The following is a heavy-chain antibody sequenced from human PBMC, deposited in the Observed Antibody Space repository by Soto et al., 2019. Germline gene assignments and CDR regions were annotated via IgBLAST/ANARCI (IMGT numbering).Heavy chain of an antibody. D-gene: IGHD1-26*01. CDR1: GGSISSSNW. CDR3: ARVLLRGYEVGAPTQIDY. J-gene: IGHJ4*02. CDR2: IYHSGST. Sequence: QVQLQESGPGLVKPSGTLSLTCAVSGGSISSSNWWSWVRQPPRKGLEWIGEIYHSGSTNYNPSLKSRVTISVDKSKNQFSLKLSSVTAADTAVYYCARVLLRGYEVGAPTQIDYWGQGTLVTVSS. V-gene: IGHV4-4*02.